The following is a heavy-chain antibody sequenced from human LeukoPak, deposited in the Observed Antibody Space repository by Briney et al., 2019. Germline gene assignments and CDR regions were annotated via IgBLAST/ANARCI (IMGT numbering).Heavy chain of an antibody. Sequence: GGSLRLSCAASGFTFSSYSMNWVRQAPGKGLEWVSSISSSSSYIYYADSVKGRFTISRDNAKNSLYLQMNSLRAEDTAVYYCAKDPRSDILSGSYYFYGMDVWGQGTTVTVSS. CDR2: ISSSSSYI. CDR3: AKDPRSDILSGSYYFYGMDV. CDR1: GFTFSSYS. J-gene: IGHJ6*02. V-gene: IGHV3-21*01. D-gene: IGHD3-9*01.